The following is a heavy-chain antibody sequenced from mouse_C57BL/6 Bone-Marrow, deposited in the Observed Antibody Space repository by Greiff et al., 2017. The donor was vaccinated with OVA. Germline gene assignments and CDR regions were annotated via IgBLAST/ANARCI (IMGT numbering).Heavy chain of an antibody. CDR3: TPKGY. CDR2: IDPGNGDT. J-gene: IGHJ2*01. CDR1: GFNINDDY. V-gene: IGHV14-4*01. Sequence: VHVKQSGAELVRPGASVKLSCTASGFNINDDYMPWVKQRPEQGLEWIGWIDPGNGDTEYASKFQGKATITADTSSNTAYLQRSSLTSADTAVYYCTPKGYGGQGTTLTVSA.